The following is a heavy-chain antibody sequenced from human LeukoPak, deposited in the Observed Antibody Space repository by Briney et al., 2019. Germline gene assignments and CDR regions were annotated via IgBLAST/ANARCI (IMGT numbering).Heavy chain of an antibody. V-gene: IGHV4-31*03. J-gene: IGHJ6*02. CDR1: GGSISSGGYY. Sequence: SETLSLTCTVSGGSISSGGYYWSWIRQHPGKGLEWIGYIYYSGSTYYNPSLKSRVTISVDTSKNQFSLKLSSVTAADTAVYYCARSTVPDTYYYDMDVWGQGTTVTVSS. D-gene: IGHD3-9*01. CDR2: IYYSGST. CDR3: ARSTVPDTYYYDMDV.